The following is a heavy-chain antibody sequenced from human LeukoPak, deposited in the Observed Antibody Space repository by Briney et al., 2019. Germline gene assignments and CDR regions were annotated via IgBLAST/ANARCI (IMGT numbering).Heavy chain of an antibody. D-gene: IGHD5-18*01. CDR2: IWHDGSNK. V-gene: IGHV3-33*01. CDR3: ARGGGYSYGLRFDY. CDR1: GFTFSTNV. J-gene: IGHJ4*02. Sequence: PGRSLRLSCVASGFTFSTNVMHWFRQAPGKGLEWVALIWHDGSNKYYADSVKDRFTISRDNSKNTLYLKMNSLRAEDTAVYYCARGGGYSYGLRFDYWGQGTLVTVSS.